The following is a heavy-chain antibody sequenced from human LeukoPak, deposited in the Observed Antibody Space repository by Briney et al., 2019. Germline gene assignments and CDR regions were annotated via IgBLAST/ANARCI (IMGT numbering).Heavy chain of an antibody. Sequence: ASLKVSCKASGYTFTGYYMHWVRQAPGQGLEGMGWINPNSGGTNYAQKFQGRVTMTRDTSISTAYMELSRLRSDDTAVYYCARGRTYYYDSSGYYPSFRYWGQGTLVTVSS. J-gene: IGHJ4*02. D-gene: IGHD3-22*01. V-gene: IGHV1-2*02. CDR2: INPNSGGT. CDR3: ARGRTYYYDSSGYYPSFRY. CDR1: GYTFTGYY.